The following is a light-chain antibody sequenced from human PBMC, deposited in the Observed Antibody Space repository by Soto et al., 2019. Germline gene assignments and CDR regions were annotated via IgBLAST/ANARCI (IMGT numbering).Light chain of an antibody. CDR1: ESVFYSSNNRNY. Sequence: DIVMTQSPDSRAVSLGETAAINCKSSESVFYSSNNRNYLAWYQQRPGQPPKLLINWASARESGVPARFTGSGSGTDFTLTIAGLQAEDVATYYCKHSYSTPPTFAQGPKA. CDR3: KHSYSTPPT. CDR2: WAS. J-gene: IGKJ1*01. V-gene: IGKV4-1*01.